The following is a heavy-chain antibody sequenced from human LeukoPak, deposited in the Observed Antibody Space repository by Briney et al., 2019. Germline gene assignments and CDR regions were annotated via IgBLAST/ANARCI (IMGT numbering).Heavy chain of an antibody. J-gene: IGHJ4*02. V-gene: IGHV1-2*02. Sequence: GASVKVSRKASGYTFTGYYMHWVRQAPGQGLEGMGWLNPNSGGTNYAQKFQGRVTMTRDTSISTAYMELSRLRSDDTAVYYCAREGVDFWSGLIDYWGQGTLVTVSS. CDR1: GYTFTGYY. D-gene: IGHD3-3*01. CDR3: AREGVDFWSGLIDY. CDR2: LNPNSGGT.